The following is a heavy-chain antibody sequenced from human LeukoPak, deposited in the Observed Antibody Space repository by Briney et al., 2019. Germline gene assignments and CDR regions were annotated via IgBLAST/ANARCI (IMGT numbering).Heavy chain of an antibody. V-gene: IGHV4-4*07. D-gene: IGHD6-19*01. J-gene: IGHJ4*02. CDR3: AREKQSSGWYVPNYFDY. CDR1: GGSISSYY. CDR2: IYTSGST. Sequence: PSETLSLTCTASGGSISSYYWSWIRQPAGKGLEWIGRIYTSGSTSYNPSLKSRVTMSVDTSKNQFSLKLSSVTAADTAVYYCAREKQSSGWYVPNYFDYWGQGTLVTVSS.